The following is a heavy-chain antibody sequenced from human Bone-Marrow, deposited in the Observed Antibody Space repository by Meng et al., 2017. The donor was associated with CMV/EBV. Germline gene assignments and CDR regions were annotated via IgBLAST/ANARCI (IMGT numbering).Heavy chain of an antibody. CDR2: IYYSGST. J-gene: IGHJ4*01. CDR3: ARFYYYDSSAYDY. Sequence: SETLSLTCTVSGGSISSSSYYWGWIRQPPGKGLEWIGSIYYSGSTYYNPSLKSRVTISVDTSKNQFSLKLSSVTAADTAVYYCARFYYYDSSAYDYWGHGTLVTAPQ. D-gene: IGHD3-22*01. V-gene: IGHV4-39*07. CDR1: GGSISSSSYY.